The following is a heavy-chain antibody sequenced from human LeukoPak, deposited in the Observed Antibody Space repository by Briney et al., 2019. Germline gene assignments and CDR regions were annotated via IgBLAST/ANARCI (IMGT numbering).Heavy chain of an antibody. V-gene: IGHV3-30*18. CDR1: GFTFSSYG. CDR2: ISYDGSNK. CDR3: AKGRLRYFDTPAFFDY. J-gene: IGHJ4*02. D-gene: IGHD3-9*01. Sequence: GGSLRLSCAASGFTFSSYGMHWVRQAPGEGLEWVAVISYDGSNKYYADSVKGRFTISRDNSKNTLYLQMNSLRAEDTAVYYCAKGRLRYFDTPAFFDYWGQGTLVTVSS.